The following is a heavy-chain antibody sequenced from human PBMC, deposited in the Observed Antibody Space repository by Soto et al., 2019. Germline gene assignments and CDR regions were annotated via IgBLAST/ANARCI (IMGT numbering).Heavy chain of an antibody. CDR1: GYTFISYW. J-gene: IGHJ4*02. CDR2: IYPGDSDT. CDR3: ARIIAASGTGFDY. D-gene: IGHD3-16*02. Sequence: GESLKISCKGSGYTFISYWIGWVRQKPGKGLEWMGMIYPGDSDTRYSPSFQGQVTISADKSINTAYLQWSSLEASDTAVYYCARIIAASGTGFDYWGQGTLVTVSS. V-gene: IGHV5-51*01.